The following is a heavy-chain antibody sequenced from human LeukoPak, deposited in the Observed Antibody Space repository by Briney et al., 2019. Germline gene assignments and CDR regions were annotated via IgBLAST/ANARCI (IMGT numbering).Heavy chain of an antibody. V-gene: IGHV3-30*03. J-gene: IGHJ3*02. Sequence: GGSLRLSCAASGFTFSSYGMHWVRQAPGKGLEWVAVISYDGSNKYYADSVKGRFTISRDNSKNTLYLQMNSLRAEDTAVYYCARTLMATPYDAFDIWGQGTMVTVSS. CDR3: ARTLMATPYDAFDI. D-gene: IGHD5-24*01. CDR2: ISYDGSNK. CDR1: GFTFSSYG.